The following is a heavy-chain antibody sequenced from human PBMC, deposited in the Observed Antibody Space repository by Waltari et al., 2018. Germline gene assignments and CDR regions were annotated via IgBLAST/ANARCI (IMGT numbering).Heavy chain of an antibody. Sequence: QVQLVQSGAEVKKPGSSVKVSCKASGGTFSSYAISWVRQAPGQGLEWMGGIIPIFGTANYAQKFQGRVTITADKSTSTAYMELSSLRSEDTAVYYCARRRRGSSWYGTGGAFDIWGQGTMVTVSS. V-gene: IGHV1-69*14. CDR1: GGTFSSYA. CDR2: IIPIFGTA. D-gene: IGHD6-13*01. CDR3: ARRRRGSSWYGTGGAFDI. J-gene: IGHJ3*02.